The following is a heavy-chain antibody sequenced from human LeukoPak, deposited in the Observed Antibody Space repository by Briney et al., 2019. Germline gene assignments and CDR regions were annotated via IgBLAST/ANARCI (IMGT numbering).Heavy chain of an antibody. D-gene: IGHD6-13*01. Sequence: GGSLRLSCAASGFTFSSYSMNWVRQAPGKGLECVSSISSSSSYIYYADSVKGRFTISRDNAKNSLYLQMNSLRAEDTAVYYCARDRAGSSSDFDYWGQGTLVTVSS. CDR2: ISSSSSYI. J-gene: IGHJ4*02. V-gene: IGHV3-21*01. CDR1: GFTFSSYS. CDR3: ARDRAGSSSDFDY.